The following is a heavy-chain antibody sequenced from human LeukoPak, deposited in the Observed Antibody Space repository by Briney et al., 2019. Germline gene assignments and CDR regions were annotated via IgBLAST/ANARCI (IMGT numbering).Heavy chain of an antibody. CDR2: ISHSGNSI. V-gene: IGHV3-23*01. Sequence: GGSLRLSCVASGFTFRNYLMTWVRQAPGKGLEWVSGISHSGNSIYYAGSVKGRFTISRDNSKNTLYLQMVRLRVEDTAVYYCAMALDYWGQGTLVTVSS. CDR1: GFTFRNYL. J-gene: IGHJ4*02. CDR3: AMALDY.